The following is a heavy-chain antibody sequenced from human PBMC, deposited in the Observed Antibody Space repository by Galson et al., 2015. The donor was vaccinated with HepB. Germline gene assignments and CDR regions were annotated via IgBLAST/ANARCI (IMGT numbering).Heavy chain of an antibody. CDR3: ARDEIPYYYDSSGNPGPYYYYGMDV. V-gene: IGHV3-33*01. D-gene: IGHD3-22*01. CDR2: IWYDGSNK. Sequence: SLRLSCAASGFTFSSYGMHWVRQAPGKGLEWVAVIWYDGSNKYYADSVKGRFTISRDNSKNTLYLQMNSLRAEDTAVYYCARDEIPYYYDSSGNPGPYYYYGMDVWGQGTTVTVSS. CDR1: GFTFSSYG. J-gene: IGHJ6*02.